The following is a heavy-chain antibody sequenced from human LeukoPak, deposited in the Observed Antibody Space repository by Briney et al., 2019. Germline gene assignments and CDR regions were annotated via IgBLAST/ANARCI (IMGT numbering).Heavy chain of an antibody. CDR1: GFTFSSYA. V-gene: IGHV3-66*01. Sequence: GGSLRLSCSASGFTFSSYAMMWVRQAPGKGLEWVSVIYSGGSTFYADSVKGRFTISRDNSKNTLFLQMNSLRAEDTAVYYCASGFCSGGSCYNDAFDIWGQGTMVTVSS. CDR2: IYSGGST. CDR3: ASGFCSGGSCYNDAFDI. J-gene: IGHJ3*02. D-gene: IGHD2-15*01.